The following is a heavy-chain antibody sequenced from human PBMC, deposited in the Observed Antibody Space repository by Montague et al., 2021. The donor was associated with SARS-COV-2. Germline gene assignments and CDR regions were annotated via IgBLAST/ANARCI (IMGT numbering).Heavy chain of an antibody. CDR2: IHHGGST. Sequence: SETLSLTYAVHGGSFSTYSWNWIRQHPGKGLEWIGEIHHGGSTNYNPSLKSRVTISADTSKNQFSLKLTSVAAADTAVYYCARLGDGVVPSPILGVGPYYSYYYMDVWGKGTTVTVSS. D-gene: IGHD3-10*01. CDR1: GGSFSTYS. CDR3: ARLGDGVVPSPILGVGPYYSYYYMDV. V-gene: IGHV4-34*01. J-gene: IGHJ6*03.